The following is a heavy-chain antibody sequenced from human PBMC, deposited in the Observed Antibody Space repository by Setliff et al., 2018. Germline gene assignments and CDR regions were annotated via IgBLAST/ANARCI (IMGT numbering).Heavy chain of an antibody. J-gene: IGHJ5*02. Sequence: PSETLSLTCTVSGGSISSSSYYWGWIRQPPGKGLEWIGSIYYSGSTYYNPSLKSRVTISVDTSKNQFSLKLSSVTAADTAVYYCARIHLLLWFGELLSGWFDPWGQGTRVTVSS. V-gene: IGHV4-39*07. CDR1: GGSISSSSYY. CDR3: ARIHLLLWFGELLSGWFDP. D-gene: IGHD3-10*01. CDR2: IYYSGST.